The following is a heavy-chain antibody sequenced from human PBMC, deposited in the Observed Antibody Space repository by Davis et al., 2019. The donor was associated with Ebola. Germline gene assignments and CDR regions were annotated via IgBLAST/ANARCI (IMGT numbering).Heavy chain of an antibody. Sequence: PGGSLRLSCAASGFTFSSYAMSWVRQAPGKGLEWVSAISGSGGSTYYADSVKGRFTISRDNSKNTLYLQMNSLRAEDTAVYYCAKGCSSTSCSPPHPFDYWGQGTLVTVSS. D-gene: IGHD2-2*01. CDR2: ISGSGGST. V-gene: IGHV3-23*01. CDR1: GFTFSSYA. CDR3: AKGCSSTSCSPPHPFDY. J-gene: IGHJ4*02.